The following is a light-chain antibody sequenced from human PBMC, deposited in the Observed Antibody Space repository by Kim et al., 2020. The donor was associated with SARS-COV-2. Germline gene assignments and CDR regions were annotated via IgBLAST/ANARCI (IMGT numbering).Light chain of an antibody. J-gene: IGKJ5*01. CDR3: QQYNYLIT. Sequence: SASVGDTVTITCRASQGINSALAWYQQKPGKAPNLLISDASSLQSGVPSRFSGSGSGTDFTITISSLQPEDFATYFCQQYNYLITFGQGTRLENK. V-gene: IGKV1D-13*01. CDR2: DAS. CDR1: QGINSA.